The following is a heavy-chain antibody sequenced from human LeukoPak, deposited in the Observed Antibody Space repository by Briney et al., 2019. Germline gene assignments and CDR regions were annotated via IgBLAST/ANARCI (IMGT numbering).Heavy chain of an antibody. CDR1: GFPFSNYA. CDR2: ISNSGDYT. Sequence: GGSLRLSCAASGFPFSNYAMSWVRQAPGKGLEWVSAISNSGDYTYYADSVKGRFTISRDNAKNSLYVQMNSLRAEDTAVYYCAKGGGSMVQGVNPFDYWGQGTLVTVSS. CDR3: AKGGGSMVQGVNPFDY. D-gene: IGHD3-10*01. V-gene: IGHV3-23*01. J-gene: IGHJ4*02.